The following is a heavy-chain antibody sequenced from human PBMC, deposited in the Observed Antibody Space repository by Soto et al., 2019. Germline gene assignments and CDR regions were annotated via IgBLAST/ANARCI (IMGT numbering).Heavy chain of an antibody. CDR2: MNPNSGNT. Sequence: QVQLVQSGAEVKKPGASVKVSCKASGYTFSNYDFNWVRQAAGQGLERMGWMNPNSGNTAYAQKFQGRVLMTRNTAISTSYMELSSLRSEATAVYYCARFCDCLKGFDYWGQGTLVTVSS. CDR1: GYTFSNYD. CDR3: ARFCDCLKGFDY. D-gene: IGHD2-21*02. J-gene: IGHJ4*02. V-gene: IGHV1-8*01.